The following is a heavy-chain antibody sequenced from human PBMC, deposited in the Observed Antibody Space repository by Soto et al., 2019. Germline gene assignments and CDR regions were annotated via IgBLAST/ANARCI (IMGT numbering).Heavy chain of an antibody. Sequence: ASVKVSCKASGYTFTGYYMHWVRQAPGQGPEWMGWINPNSGGTNYAQKFQGWVTMTRDTSISTAYMELSRLRSDDTAVYYCARAQQLGPPYYYYGMDVWGQGTTVTVSS. CDR1: GYTFTGYY. D-gene: IGHD6-6*01. J-gene: IGHJ6*02. CDR3: ARAQQLGPPYYYYGMDV. V-gene: IGHV1-2*04. CDR2: INPNSGGT.